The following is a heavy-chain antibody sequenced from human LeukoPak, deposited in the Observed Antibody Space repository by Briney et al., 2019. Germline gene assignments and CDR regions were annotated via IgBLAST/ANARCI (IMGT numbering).Heavy chain of an antibody. J-gene: IGHJ4*02. D-gene: IGHD4-23*01. CDR3: ATWGYGGNSYRRAFDY. CDR2: VDPEDGET. Sequence: ASVKISCKVSGYTFTDYYMHWVQQAPGKGLEWMGLVDPEDGETIYAEKFQGRVTITADTSTDTAYMELSSLRSEDTAVYYCATWGYGGNSYRRAFDYWGQGTLVTVSS. V-gene: IGHV1-69-2*01. CDR1: GYTFTDYY.